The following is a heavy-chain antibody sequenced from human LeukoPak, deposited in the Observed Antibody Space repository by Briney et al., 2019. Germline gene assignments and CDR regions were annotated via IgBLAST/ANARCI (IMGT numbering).Heavy chain of an antibody. CDR2: IYYSGTT. Sequence: SETLSLTCTVSGGSVNSGTFYWSRIRQPPGKGLEWIGYIYYSGTTNYNPSLKSRVTISLDTSNNQFSLKLSSVTAADTAVYYCATFGYCSGGSCYWGSWFDPWGQGTLVTVSS. V-gene: IGHV4-61*01. CDR3: ATFGYCSGGSCYWGSWFDP. CDR1: GGSVNSGTFY. D-gene: IGHD2-15*01. J-gene: IGHJ5*02.